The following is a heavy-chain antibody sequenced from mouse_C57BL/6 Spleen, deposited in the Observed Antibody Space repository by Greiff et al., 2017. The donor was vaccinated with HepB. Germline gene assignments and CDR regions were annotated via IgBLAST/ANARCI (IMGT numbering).Heavy chain of an antibody. V-gene: IGHV3-6*01. CDR1: GYSITSGYY. J-gene: IGHJ1*03. D-gene: IGHD1-1*01. CDR2: ISYDGSN. Sequence: VQLKESGPGLVKPSQSLSLTCSVTGYSITSGYYWNWIRQFPGNKLEWMGYISYDGSNNYNPSLKNRISITRDTSKNQFFLKLNSVTTEDTATYYCARRVTTVVEGGWYFDVWGTGTTVTVSS. CDR3: ARRVTTVVEGGWYFDV.